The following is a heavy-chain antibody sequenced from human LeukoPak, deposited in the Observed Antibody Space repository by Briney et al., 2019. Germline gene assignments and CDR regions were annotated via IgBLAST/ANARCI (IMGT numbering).Heavy chain of an antibody. CDR1: GASISSYY. CDR2: IYTSGST. D-gene: IGHD3-16*02. Sequence: PSETLSLTCTVSGASISSYYWSWIRQPAGKGLEWIGCIYTSGSTNYNPSLKSRVTMSVDTSKNQFSLKLSSVTAADTAVYYCARGYDYVWRSYRSGYFDYWGQGTLVTVSS. CDR3: ARGYDYVWRSYRSGYFDY. J-gene: IGHJ4*02. V-gene: IGHV4-4*07.